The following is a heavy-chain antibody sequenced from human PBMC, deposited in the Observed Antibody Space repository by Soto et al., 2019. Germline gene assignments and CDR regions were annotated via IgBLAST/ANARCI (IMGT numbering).Heavy chain of an antibody. V-gene: IGHV3-30-3*01. D-gene: IGHD1-1*01. CDR3: AREWVGMERRPDYYYYYGMDV. J-gene: IGHJ6*02. CDR2: ISYDGINK. CDR1: GFTFSSYA. Sequence: PGGSLGISCAASGFTFSSYAMHWVRQAPGEGLEWVAVISYDGINKYYADSVKGRFTISRDNSKNTLYLQMNSLRAEDTAVYYCAREWVGMERRPDYYYYYGMDVWGQGTTVTVSS.